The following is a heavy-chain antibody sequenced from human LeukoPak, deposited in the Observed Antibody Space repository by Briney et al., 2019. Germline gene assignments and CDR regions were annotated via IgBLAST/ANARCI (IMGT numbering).Heavy chain of an antibody. J-gene: IGHJ4*02. V-gene: IGHV4-59*01. CDR2: IYYSGST. D-gene: IGHD6-19*01. Sequence: SETLSLTCTVSGGSISTYCWSWIRQPPGKGLEWIGYIYYSGSTNYNPSLKSRVTISIDTSKNQFSLNLSSVTAAGTAVYYCARSERYSSGWYFYFDYWGQGTLVTVSS. CDR1: GGSISTYC. CDR3: ARSERYSSGWYFYFDY.